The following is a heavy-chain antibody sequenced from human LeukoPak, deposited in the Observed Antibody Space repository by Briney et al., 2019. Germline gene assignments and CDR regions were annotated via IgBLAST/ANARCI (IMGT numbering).Heavy chain of an antibody. Sequence: SETLSLTCTASGGSISSYYWSWIRQPPGKGLEWIGYMHYSGSTNYNPSLKSRVTISVDTSKNQFSLKLSSVTAADTAVYYCARWILYSSGSYSDYWGQGTLVTVSS. CDR1: GGSISSYY. D-gene: IGHD3-10*01. CDR3: ARWILYSSGSYSDY. CDR2: MHYSGST. J-gene: IGHJ4*02. V-gene: IGHV4-59*01.